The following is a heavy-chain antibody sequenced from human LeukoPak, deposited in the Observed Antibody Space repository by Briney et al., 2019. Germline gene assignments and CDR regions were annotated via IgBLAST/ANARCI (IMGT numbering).Heavy chain of an antibody. CDR2: IIPIFGTA. D-gene: IGHD3-22*01. CDR1: GGTFSSYA. V-gene: IGHV1-69*05. Sequence: ASVKVSCKASGGTFSSYAISWVRQAPGQGLEWMGRIIPIFGTANYAQKFQGRVTITTDESTSTAYMELSSLRSEDTAVYYCARVLYYDSSGYYYWGQGTLATVSS. CDR3: ARVLYYDSSGYYY. J-gene: IGHJ4*02.